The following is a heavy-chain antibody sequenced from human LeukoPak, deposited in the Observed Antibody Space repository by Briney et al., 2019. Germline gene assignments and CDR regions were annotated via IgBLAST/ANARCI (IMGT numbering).Heavy chain of an antibody. V-gene: IGHV4-30-2*01. CDR1: GGSISSGGYY. Sequence: SQTLSLTCTVSGGSISSGGYYWSWIRQPPGKGLEWIGYIYHSGSTYYNPFLKSRVTISVDKSKNQFSLKLSSVTAADTAVYYCARWRSSGSYYIGTFDYWGQGTLVTVSS. CDR2: IYHSGST. J-gene: IGHJ4*02. D-gene: IGHD3-10*01. CDR3: ARWRSSGSYYIGTFDY.